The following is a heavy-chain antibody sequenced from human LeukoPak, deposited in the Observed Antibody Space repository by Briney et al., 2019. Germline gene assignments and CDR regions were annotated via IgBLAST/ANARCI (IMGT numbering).Heavy chain of an antibody. CDR3: VRDRGGLPDAFHI. CDR1: GVTVNSNY. Sequence: RGSLRLSCAASGVTVNSNYTCWVRRAPPKGLGRVSVFYSSDSTYYADSVKGRFTISRDTSKNQVYLKMSSLSAEDTAVYYCVRDRGGLPDAFHIWGQGTMVTVSS. CDR2: FYSSDST. D-gene: IGHD2-15*01. J-gene: IGHJ3*02. V-gene: IGHV3-66*01.